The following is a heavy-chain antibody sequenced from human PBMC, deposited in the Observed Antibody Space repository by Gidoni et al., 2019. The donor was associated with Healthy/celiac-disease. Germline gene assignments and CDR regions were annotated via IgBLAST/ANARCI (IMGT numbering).Heavy chain of an antibody. V-gene: IGHV3-11*06. Sequence: QVQLVESGGGLVKPGGSLRLSGAASGFTFSDYYMSWIRQAPGKGLEWVSYLSSSSSYTNSADSVKGRFTISRDNAKNSLYLQMNSLRAEDTAVYYCASTSALTTPFDYWGQGTLVTVSS. CDR2: LSSSSSYT. D-gene: IGHD4-17*01. CDR3: ASTSALTTPFDY. J-gene: IGHJ4*02. CDR1: GFTFSDYY.